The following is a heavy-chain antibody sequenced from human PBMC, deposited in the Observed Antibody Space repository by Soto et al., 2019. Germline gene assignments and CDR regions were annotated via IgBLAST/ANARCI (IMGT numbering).Heavy chain of an antibody. CDR2: IEQDGSET. V-gene: IGHV3-7*01. CDR1: GFFFSAYC. CDR3: ARGSIYDILTGYAIVDY. J-gene: IGHJ4*02. Sequence: PVGSLRLSCAASGFFFSAYCMSWVRQAPGKGLEWVASIEQDGSETYYLDSVKGRFTFSRDNAKNSLDLQMSRLRVEDTAVYYCARGSIYDILTGYAIVDYRGQGTLVTVSS. D-gene: IGHD3-9*01.